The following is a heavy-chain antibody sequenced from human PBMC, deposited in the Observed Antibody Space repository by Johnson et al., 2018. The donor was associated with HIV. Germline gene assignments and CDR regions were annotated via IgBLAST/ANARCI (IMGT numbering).Heavy chain of an antibody. CDR3: VRGGLGYQNFHDPFDI. CDR2: ISYEGTNQ. Sequence: QMQLVESGGRVVQPGRSLRLSCAASGFTFSSYAMHWVRQAPGKGLEWVAVISYEGTNQYYAESVKGRFTISRDNAKNSLYLQMDSLRPEDTALYYCVRGGLGYQNFHDPFDIWGQGTMVTVSS. J-gene: IGHJ3*02. CDR1: GFTFSSYA. V-gene: IGHV3-30-3*01. D-gene: IGHD3-16*02.